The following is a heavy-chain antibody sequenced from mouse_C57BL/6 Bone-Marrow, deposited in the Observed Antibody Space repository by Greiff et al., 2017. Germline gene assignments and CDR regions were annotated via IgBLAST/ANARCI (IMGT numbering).Heavy chain of an antibody. D-gene: IGHD2-1*01. CDR1: EYEFPSHD. V-gene: IGHV5-2*01. Sequence: DVQLVESGGGLVQPGESLKLSCASSEYEFPSHDMPWVRQTPEKRLELVADINSGGGTTYYPDTMEGRFTISRDNTKKTLYLQMSSLRSEETALYNAASSIYYGNPFDYWGQGTTLTVSS. CDR2: INSGGGTT. J-gene: IGHJ2*01. CDR3: ASSIYYGNPFDY.